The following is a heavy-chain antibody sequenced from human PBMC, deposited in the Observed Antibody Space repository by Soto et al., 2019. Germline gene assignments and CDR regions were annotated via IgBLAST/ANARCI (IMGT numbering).Heavy chain of an antibody. CDR2: ISVFNGYA. CDR3: SKSGTTWFAS. D-gene: IGHD1-1*01. J-gene: IGHJ5*01. V-gene: IGHV1-18*01. CDR1: GYSFHNSG. Sequence: QVQLVQSGPELKKPGASVKVSCKTSGYSFHNSGISWVRQAPGQGLEWMGWISVFNGYAHYAQKFQGRVIMTADTFTNTAYMELRGLGSDDTAMYYCSKSGTTWFASWGQGTPVTVSS.